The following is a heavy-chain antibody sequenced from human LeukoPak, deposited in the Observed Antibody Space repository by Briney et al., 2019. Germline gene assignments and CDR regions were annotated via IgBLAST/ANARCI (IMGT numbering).Heavy chain of an antibody. J-gene: IGHJ5*02. Sequence: SETLSLTCTVSGGSVSSGGYYWSWIGQHPGKGLEWIGYIYYSGSTYYNPSLKSRVTISVDTSKNQFSLKLSSVTAADTAVYYCARGRSGATRFDPWGQGTLVTVSS. CDR2: IYYSGST. CDR3: ARGRSGATRFDP. V-gene: IGHV4-31*03. D-gene: IGHD1-26*01. CDR1: GGSVSSGGYY.